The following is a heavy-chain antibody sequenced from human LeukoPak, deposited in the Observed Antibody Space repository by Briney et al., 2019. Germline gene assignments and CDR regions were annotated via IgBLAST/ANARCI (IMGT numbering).Heavy chain of an antibody. CDR3: AREGCSGDCSPADAFDI. CDR2: IYYSGST. V-gene: IGHV4-59*01. D-gene: IGHD2-21*01. J-gene: IGHJ3*02. CDR1: GGSISSYY. Sequence: SETLSLTCTVSGGSISSYYWSWIRQPPGKGLEWIGYIYYSGSTNYNPSLKSRVTISVDTSKNQFSLKLSSVTAADTAVYYCAREGCSGDCSPADAFDIWGQGTMVTVSS.